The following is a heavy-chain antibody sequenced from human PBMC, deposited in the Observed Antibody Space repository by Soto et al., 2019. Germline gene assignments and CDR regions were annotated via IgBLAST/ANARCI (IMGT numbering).Heavy chain of an antibody. CDR3: ARISVEATDMDV. V-gene: IGHV2-70*11. CDR1: GFSLSTSGMC. Sequence: SGPTLVNPTQTLTLSCTFSGFSLSTSGMCVSWIRQPPGKALEWLARIDWDDDKYYSTSLKTRLTISKDTSKNQVVLTMTNMDPVDTATYYCARISVEATDMDVWGKGTTVTVSS. CDR2: IDWDDDK. J-gene: IGHJ6*03. D-gene: IGHD5-12*01.